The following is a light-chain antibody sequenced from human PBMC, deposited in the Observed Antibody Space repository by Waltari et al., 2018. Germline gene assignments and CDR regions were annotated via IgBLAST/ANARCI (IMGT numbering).Light chain of an antibody. Sequence: DIVMTQSPDSLAVSLGERATINCTSSQSVLYSSNNKNYLAWYQQKPGQPPKLLIYWASTRESGVPDPFSGSGSGTAFTLTISSLQAEDVAVYYCQQYYSTPPLTFGGGTKVEIK. CDR1: QSVLYSSNNKNY. V-gene: IGKV4-1*01. CDR3: QQYYSTPPLT. CDR2: WAS. J-gene: IGKJ4*01.